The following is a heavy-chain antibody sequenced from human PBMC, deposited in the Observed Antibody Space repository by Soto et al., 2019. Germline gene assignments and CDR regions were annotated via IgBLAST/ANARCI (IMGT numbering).Heavy chain of an antibody. CDR2: IYSGGST. J-gene: IGHJ4*02. V-gene: IGHV3-66*01. Sequence: EVQLVESGGGLVQPGGCLRLSCAASGFTVRSSYMSWVRQAPGKGLEWVSLIYSGGSTYYADSVKGRFTFSRDNSNNTLYLQMNSLRAEDTAVYYCARSLLWFGELRYWGQGTLVTVSS. CDR1: GFTVRSSY. D-gene: IGHD3-10*01. CDR3: ARSLLWFGELRY.